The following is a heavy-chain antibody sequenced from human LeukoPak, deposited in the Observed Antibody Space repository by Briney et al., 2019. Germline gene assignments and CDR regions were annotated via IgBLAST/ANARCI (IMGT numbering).Heavy chain of an antibody. D-gene: IGHD6-13*01. V-gene: IGHV4-39*01. CDR2: IYYSGST. CDR3: ASDKGYSNNYFDY. CDR1: GGSISSGGYY. J-gene: IGHJ4*01. Sequence: SETLSLTCTVFGGSISSGGYYWSWIRQPPGKGPEWIASIYYSGSTYYNSSLKSRVTISVDTSRNQFSLKLSSVTAADTALYYCASDKGYSNNYFDYWGQGTLVTVSS.